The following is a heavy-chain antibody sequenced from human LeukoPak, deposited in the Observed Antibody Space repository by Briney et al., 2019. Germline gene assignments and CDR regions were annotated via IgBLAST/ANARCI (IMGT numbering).Heavy chain of an antibody. Sequence: ASVKVSCKASGYTFTSYYMHWVRQAPGQGLEWMGIINPSGGSTSYAQKFQGRVTMTRDMSTSTAYMELSRLRSDDTAVYYCARDGLDAFDIWGQGTMVTVSS. J-gene: IGHJ3*02. CDR3: ARDGLDAFDI. CDR1: GYTFTSYY. V-gene: IGHV1-46*01. CDR2: INPSGGST.